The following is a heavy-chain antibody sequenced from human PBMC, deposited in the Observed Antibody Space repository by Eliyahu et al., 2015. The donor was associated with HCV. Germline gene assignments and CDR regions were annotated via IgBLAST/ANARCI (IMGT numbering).Heavy chain of an antibody. CDR2: XHPMYDIA. CDR1: GGTFSSSX. CDR3: ARARGYSSGWYLDS. J-gene: IGHJ4*02. V-gene: IGHV1-69*02. D-gene: IGHD6-19*01. Sequence: QVQLVQSGAXVKKPGSSVXVSCXASGGTFSSSXIXWVRQAPGQGLEWMGRXHPMYDIANYAQKFQARVTITADRSTSTAYLELXSLRSEDTAVYYCARARGYSSGWYLDSWGQGTLVTVSS.